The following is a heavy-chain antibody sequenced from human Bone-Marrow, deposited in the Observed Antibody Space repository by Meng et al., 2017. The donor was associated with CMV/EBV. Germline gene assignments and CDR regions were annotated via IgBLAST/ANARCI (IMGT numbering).Heavy chain of an antibody. CDR3: ARDHSASAGYYDYYGMDV. J-gene: IGHJ6*02. CDR2: IYYSGST. V-gene: IGHV4-31*03. CDR1: GGSISRGGYY. D-gene: IGHD6-13*01. Sequence: SETLSLTCTVSGGSISRGGYYWSWIRQHPGKRLEWIGYIYYSGSTYSNPSLKSRVTISVDTSKIQFSLKLSSVTAADTAVYYCARDHSASAGYYDYYGMDVWGQGTTVTVSS.